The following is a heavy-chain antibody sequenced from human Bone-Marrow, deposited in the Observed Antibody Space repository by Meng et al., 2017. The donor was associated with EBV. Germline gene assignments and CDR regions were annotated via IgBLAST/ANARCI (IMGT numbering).Heavy chain of an antibody. J-gene: IGHJ5*02. V-gene: IGHV4-4*02. CDR3: ARGNVVVVVAAHNWFDP. D-gene: IGHD2-15*01. Sequence: VPLKHLGPGLVNPSGTLSLTCAVSGCSISSSNWWSWVRQPPGKGLEWIGEIYHSGSTNYNPSLKSRVTISIDKSKNQFSLKLNSVTAADTAMYYCARGNVVVVVAAHNWFDPWGQGTLVTVSS. CDR2: IYHSGST. CDR1: GCSISSSNW.